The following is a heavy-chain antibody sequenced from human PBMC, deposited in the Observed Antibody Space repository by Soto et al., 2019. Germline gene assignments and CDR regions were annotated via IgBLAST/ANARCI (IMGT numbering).Heavy chain of an antibody. CDR2: IIPIFGRA. D-gene: IGHD3-10*01. J-gene: IGHJ6*02. CDR1: GGTCSSYA. CDR3: ARGGTYGSWIYYSYGMDV. V-gene: IGHV1-69*01. Sequence: QVQLVQSGAEVKKPGSSVKVSCKASGGTCSSYAISWVRQAPGQGLEWMGGIIPIFGRANYAQKFQGRVTITADESTSTAYMELSSLRSEDTAVYYCARGGTYGSWIYYSYGMDVWCQGTTFTVSS.